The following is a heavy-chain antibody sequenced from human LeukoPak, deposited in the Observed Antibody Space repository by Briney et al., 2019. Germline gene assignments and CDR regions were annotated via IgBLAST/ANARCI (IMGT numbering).Heavy chain of an antibody. CDR3: AKDLYRITTIEVPPGRYYGMDV. V-gene: IGHV3-23*01. CDR2: ISGSGGST. J-gene: IGHJ6*02. CDR1: GFTFSSYA. Sequence: PGGFLRLSCAASGFTFSSYAMGWVRQAPGKGLEWVSAISGSGGSTYYADSVKGRFTISRDNSKNTLYLQMNSLRAEDTAVYYCAKDLYRITTIEVPPGRYYGMDVWGQGTTVTVSS. D-gene: IGHD3-22*01.